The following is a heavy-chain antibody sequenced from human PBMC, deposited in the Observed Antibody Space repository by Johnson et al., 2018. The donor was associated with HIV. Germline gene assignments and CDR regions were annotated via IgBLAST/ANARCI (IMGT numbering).Heavy chain of an antibody. J-gene: IGHJ3*02. CDR2: IRYDGSNK. CDR1: GFTFSSYG. Sequence: QVQLVESGGGVVQPGRSLRLSCAASGFTFSSYGMHWVRQAPGKGLEWVAFIRYDGSNKYYADSVKGRFTISRDNSKNTVYLQMNSLRAEDTAVYYCAKDQYRKLTTVAGIWGQGTMVTVSS. V-gene: IGHV3-30*02. CDR3: AKDQYRKLTTVAGI. D-gene: IGHD4-17*01.